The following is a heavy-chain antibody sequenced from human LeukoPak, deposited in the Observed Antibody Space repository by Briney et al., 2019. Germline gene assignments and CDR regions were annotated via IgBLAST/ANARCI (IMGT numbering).Heavy chain of an antibody. V-gene: IGHV3-30-3*01. D-gene: IGHD6-13*01. CDR2: ISYDGSNK. J-gene: IGHJ3*02. CDR1: GFTFSSYA. CDR3: ASEIAAASEAFDI. Sequence: SLXLSCAASGFTFSSYAMHWVRQAPGKGLEWVAVISYDGSNKYYADSVKGRFTISRDNSKNTLYLQMNSLRAEDTAVYYCASEIAAASEAFDIWGQGTMVTVSS.